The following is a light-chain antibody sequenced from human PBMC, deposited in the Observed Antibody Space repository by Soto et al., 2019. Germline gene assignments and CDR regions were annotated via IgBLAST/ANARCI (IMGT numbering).Light chain of an antibody. V-gene: IGKV3-11*01. CDR3: QQRSKWFT. CDR2: DAS. CDR1: QSVSTF. J-gene: IGKJ4*01. Sequence: EIVLTQSPVTLSLSPGERATLSCRASQSVSTFLAWYQQKPGQAPRLLIYDASNRTTGIPARFSGSGSGTDFTLAISSLEPEDFVVSYCQQRSKWFTFGGGTKVEIK.